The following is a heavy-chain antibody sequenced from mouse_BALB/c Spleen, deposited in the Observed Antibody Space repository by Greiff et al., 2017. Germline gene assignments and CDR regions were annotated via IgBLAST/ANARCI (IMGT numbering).Heavy chain of an antibody. CDR2: IYPGSGNT. V-gene: IGHV1-63*01. Sequence: QVQLQQSGAELVRPGTSVTISCTASGYAFTNYWLGWVKQRPGHGLEWIGDIYPGSGNTYYNEKFKGKATLTADKSSSTAYMQLSSLTSEDSAVYFCARGDGNYPYAYWGQGTLVTVSA. D-gene: IGHD2-1*01. CDR3: ARGDGNYPYAY. CDR1: GYAFTNYW. J-gene: IGHJ3*01.